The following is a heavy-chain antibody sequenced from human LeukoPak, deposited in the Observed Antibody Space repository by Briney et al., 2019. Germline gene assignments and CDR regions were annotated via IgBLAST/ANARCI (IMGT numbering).Heavy chain of an antibody. V-gene: IGHV1-46*01. CDR1: GYTFTSYY. CDR2: INPSGGST. D-gene: IGHD6-6*01. J-gene: IGHJ4*02. CDR3: ATSRSSDGMGYFDY. Sequence: ASVTVSCTASGYTFTSYYMHWVRQAPGQGLEWMGIINPSGGSTSYAQKFQGRVTMTRDTSTSTVYMELSSLRSEDTAVYYCATSRSSDGMGYFDYWGQGTLVTVSS.